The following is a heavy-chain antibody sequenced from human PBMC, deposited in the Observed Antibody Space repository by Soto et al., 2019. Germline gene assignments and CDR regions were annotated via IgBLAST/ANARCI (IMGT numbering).Heavy chain of an antibody. CDR3: AREDIVVVPAAIMSEKYYYYGMDV. D-gene: IGHD2-2*02. Sequence: QVQLVQSGAEVKKPGASVKVSCKASGYTFTSYGISWVRQAPGQGLEWMGWISAYNGNTNYAQKLQGRVTMTTDTSTSTAYMELRSLRSDDTAVYYCAREDIVVVPAAIMSEKYYYYGMDVWGQGTTGTVSS. V-gene: IGHV1-18*01. J-gene: IGHJ6*02. CDR1: GYTFTSYG. CDR2: ISAYNGNT.